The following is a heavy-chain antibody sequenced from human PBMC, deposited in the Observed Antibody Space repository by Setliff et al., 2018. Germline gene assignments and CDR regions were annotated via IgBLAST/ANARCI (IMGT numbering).Heavy chain of an antibody. CDR3: ARDHAYGSRFYYYYYGMDV. V-gene: IGHV3-7*01. Sequence: ASETLRLSCAASGFTFSSYWMSWVRQAPGKGLEWVANIKQDGSEKYYVDSVKGRFTISRDNAKNSLYLQMNSLRAEDTAVYYCARDHAYGSRFYYYYYGMDVWGQGTTVTVSS. D-gene: IGHD3-10*01. CDR1: GFTFSSYW. J-gene: IGHJ6*02. CDR2: IKQDGSEK.